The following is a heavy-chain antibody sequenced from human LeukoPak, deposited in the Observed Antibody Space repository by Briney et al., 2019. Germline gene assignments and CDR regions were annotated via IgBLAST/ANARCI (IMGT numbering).Heavy chain of an antibody. Sequence: ASVKVSCKASGYTFTSYAMNWVRQATGQGLEWMGWMNPNSGNTGYAQKFQGRVTITRNTSISTAYMELSSLRSEDTAVYYCARVPIAARRSYFDYWGQGTLVTVSS. J-gene: IGHJ4*02. CDR3: ARVPIAARRSYFDY. CDR2: MNPNSGNT. D-gene: IGHD6-6*01. V-gene: IGHV1-8*03. CDR1: GYTFTSYA.